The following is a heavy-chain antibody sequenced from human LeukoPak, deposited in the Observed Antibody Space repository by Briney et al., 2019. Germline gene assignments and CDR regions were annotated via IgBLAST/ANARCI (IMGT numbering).Heavy chain of an antibody. V-gene: IGHV3-23*01. D-gene: IGHD3-22*01. Sequence: GGSLRLSCAASGFTFSSYAMSWVRQAPGKGLEWVSAISGSGSSTYYADSVKGRFTISRDNSKNTLSLQMNSLRAEDTAVYCCAKGGSFYDSSGYADCWGQGTLVTVSS. CDR1: GFTFSSYA. CDR2: ISGSGSST. CDR3: AKGGSFYDSSGYADC. J-gene: IGHJ4*02.